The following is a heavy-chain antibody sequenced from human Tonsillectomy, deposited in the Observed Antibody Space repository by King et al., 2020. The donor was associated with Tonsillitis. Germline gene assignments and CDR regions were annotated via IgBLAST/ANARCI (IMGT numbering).Heavy chain of an antibody. CDR3: AKPREYPSYYFDY. Sequence: VQLVESGGGLVQPGGSLRLSCAASGFTFSSYAMSWVRQAPGKGLEWVSAISGSGGSTYYADSVKGRFTISRDNSKNTLYLRMNSLRAEDTAVFYCAKPREYPSYYFDYWGQGTLVTVSS. CDR1: GFTFSSYA. V-gene: IGHV3-23*04. CDR2: ISGSGGST. J-gene: IGHJ4*02. D-gene: IGHD2/OR15-2a*01.